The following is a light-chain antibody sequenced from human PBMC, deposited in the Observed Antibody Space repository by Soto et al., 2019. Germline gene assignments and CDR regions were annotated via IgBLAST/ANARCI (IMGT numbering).Light chain of an antibody. Sequence: EIVLTQSPATLSSFPGERATLSCRASQSVSSYLAWYQQKPGQAPRLLIYDASNRATGIPARFSGSGSGTDFTLTISSLEPEDFAVYYCQQRSNWRDTFGQGTRLEIK. CDR1: QSVSSY. J-gene: IGKJ5*01. CDR3: QQRSNWRDT. V-gene: IGKV3-11*01. CDR2: DAS.